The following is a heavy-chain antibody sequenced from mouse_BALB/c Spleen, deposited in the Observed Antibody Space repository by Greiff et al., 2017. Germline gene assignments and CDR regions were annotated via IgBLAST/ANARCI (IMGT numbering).Heavy chain of an antibody. J-gene: IGHJ1*01. Sequence: EVQLVESGGGLVQPGGSRKLSCAASGFTFSSFGMHWVRQAPEKGLEWVAYISSGGSYTYYPDSVKGRFTISRDNAKNTLYLQMSSLKSEDTAMYYCTRDRYFDVWGAGTTVTVSS. CDR3: TRDRYFDV. CDR2: ISSGGSYT. V-gene: IGHV5-6-4*01. CDR1: GFTFSSFG.